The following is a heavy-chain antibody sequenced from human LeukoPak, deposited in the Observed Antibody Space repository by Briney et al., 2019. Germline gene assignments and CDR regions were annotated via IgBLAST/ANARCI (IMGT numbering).Heavy chain of an antibody. J-gene: IGHJ5*02. CDR1: GGSISSSSYY. CDR3: ARFFKDIVVVGFDP. D-gene: IGHD2-2*01. V-gene: IGHV4-39*01. CDR2: IYYSGST. Sequence: PSETLSLTCTVSGGSISSSSYYWGWIRQPPGKGLEWIGSIYYSGSTYYNPSLKSRVTISVDTSKNQFSLKLSSVTAADTAVYYCARFFKDIVVVGFDPWGQGTLVTVSS.